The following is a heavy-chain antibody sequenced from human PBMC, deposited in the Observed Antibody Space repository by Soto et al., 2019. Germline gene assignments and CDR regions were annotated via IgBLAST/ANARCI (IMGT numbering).Heavy chain of an antibody. CDR1: GFTFDDYA. Sequence: PGGSLRLSCAASGFTFDDYAMHWVRQAPGKGLEWVSGISWNSGSIGYADSVKGRFTISRDNAKNSLYLQMNSLRAEDTALYYCAKDMVPASSSSSAFDIWGQGTMVTVSS. D-gene: IGHD6-6*01. V-gene: IGHV3-9*01. J-gene: IGHJ3*02. CDR3: AKDMVPASSSSSAFDI. CDR2: ISWNSGSI.